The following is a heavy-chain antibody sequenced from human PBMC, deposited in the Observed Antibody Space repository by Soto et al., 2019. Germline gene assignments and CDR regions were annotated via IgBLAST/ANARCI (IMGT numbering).Heavy chain of an antibody. CDR1: GFTFGIYA. Sequence: EVQLLESGGGLVQPGGSLRLSCAASGFTFGIYAMGWVRQAPGKGLEWVSSINGGGTSTYYADSVKGRFTVYRDNSKNTMFLQMDSLSAEDTAVFYCAKLDSVEVCYYYYHAMDVWGQGTTVTVSS. CDR2: INGGGTST. CDR3: AKLDSVEVCYYYYHAMDV. V-gene: IGHV3-23*01. J-gene: IGHJ6*02. D-gene: IGHD1-20*01.